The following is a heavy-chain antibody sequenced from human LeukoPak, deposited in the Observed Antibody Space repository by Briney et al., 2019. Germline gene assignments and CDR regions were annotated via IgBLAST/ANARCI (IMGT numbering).Heavy chain of an antibody. CDR3: GRLFDC. V-gene: IGHV4-39*01. J-gene: IGHJ4*02. Sequence: SDTLSLTCTVSGGAIISDNFYWGWVRQPPGKGLEWVGSINYSGTTYYNPSLRSRVSISVDTSRTQFFLTLNSVTAADTAVYYCGRLFDCWGQGILVTVSS. CDR2: INYSGTT. CDR1: GGAIISDNFY.